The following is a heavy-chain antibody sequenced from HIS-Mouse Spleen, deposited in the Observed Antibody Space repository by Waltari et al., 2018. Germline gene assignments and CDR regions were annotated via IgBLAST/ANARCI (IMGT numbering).Heavy chain of an antibody. D-gene: IGHD5-12*01. CDR3: ARDFRDGYNYDAFDI. V-gene: IGHV3-30*04. J-gene: IGHJ3*02. CDR2: ISYDGSIK. Sequence: QVQLVESGGGVVQPGRSLRLSCAASGFTFSSYAMHWVRQAPGKGLEWLAVISYDGSIKDYADSVKGRFTISRDNSKNTLYLQMNSLRAEDTAVYYCARDFRDGYNYDAFDIWGQGTMVTVSS. CDR1: GFTFSSYA.